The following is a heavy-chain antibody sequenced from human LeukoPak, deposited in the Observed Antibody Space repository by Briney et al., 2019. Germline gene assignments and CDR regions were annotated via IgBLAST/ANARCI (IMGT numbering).Heavy chain of an antibody. CDR3: AKDRGYHGKTGYRTFDY. J-gene: IGHJ4*02. V-gene: IGHV3-23*01. CDR1: GFTFSTHG. D-gene: IGHD3-9*01. CDR2: ISANGDYT. Sequence: PGGSLRLSCAASGFTFSTHGMTWVRQAPGKGLEWVSIISANGDYTYYADSVKGRFTISRDNSKNTMYMQMNCLRTDDTAIYYCAKDRGYHGKTGYRTFDYWGRGTLVTVSS.